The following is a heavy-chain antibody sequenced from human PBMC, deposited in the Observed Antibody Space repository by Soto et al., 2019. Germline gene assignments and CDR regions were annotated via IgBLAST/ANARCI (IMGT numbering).Heavy chain of an antibody. J-gene: IGHJ5*02. V-gene: IGHV7-4-1*01. Sequence: ASVKVSCKASGYTFTSYAMNWVRQAPGQGLEWMGWINTNTGNPTYAQGFTGRFVFSLDTSVSTAYPQICSLKAEDTAVYYCARSRLVKAVAGTNWFDPWGQGTLVTVSS. D-gene: IGHD6-19*01. CDR3: ARSRLVKAVAGTNWFDP. CDR2: INTNTGNP. CDR1: GYTFTSYA.